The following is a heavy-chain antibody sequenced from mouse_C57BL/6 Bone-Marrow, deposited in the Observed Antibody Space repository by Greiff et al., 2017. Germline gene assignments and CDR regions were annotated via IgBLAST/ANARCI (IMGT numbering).Heavy chain of an antibody. D-gene: IGHD1-1*01. CDR2: IYPRSGNT. J-gene: IGHJ3*01. V-gene: IGHV1-81*01. CDR1: GYTFTSYG. Sequence: QVQLQQSGAELARPGASVKLSCKASGYTFTSYGISWVKQRTGQGLEWIGEIYPRSGNTYYNEKFKGKATLTADKSSSTAYMELRSLTSEDSAVYFCARLRVDYYGSSFAWFAYWGQGTLVTVSA. CDR3: ARLRVDYYGSSFAWFAY.